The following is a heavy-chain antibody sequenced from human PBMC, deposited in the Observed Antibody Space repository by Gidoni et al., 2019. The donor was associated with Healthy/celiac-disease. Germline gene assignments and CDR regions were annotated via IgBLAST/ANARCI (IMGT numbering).Heavy chain of an antibody. Sequence: QLQLQESGPGLVKPSETLSLTCTVSGGSISSSSYYWGWIRQPPGKGLEWIGSIYYSGSTYYNPSLKSRVTISVDTSKNQFSLKLSSVTAADTAVYYCARRLITGKPPQSVYYYGMDAWGQGTTVTVSS. V-gene: IGHV4-39*01. CDR3: ARRLITGKPPQSVYYYGMDA. J-gene: IGHJ6*02. D-gene: IGHD1-20*01. CDR1: GGSISSSSYY. CDR2: IYYSGST.